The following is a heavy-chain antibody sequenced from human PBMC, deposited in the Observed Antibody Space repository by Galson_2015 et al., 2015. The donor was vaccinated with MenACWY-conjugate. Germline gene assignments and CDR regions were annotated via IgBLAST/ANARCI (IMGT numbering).Heavy chain of an antibody. V-gene: IGHV1-69*06. D-gene: IGHD2-15*01. Sequence: SVKVSCKASGGTFSSYAISWVRQAPGQGLEWMGGIIPIFGTANYAQKFQGRVTITADKSTSTVYMELSSLRSEDSAVYYCARGGAYLGYCSGGSCLEYFQHWGQGALVTVSS. CDR2: IIPIFGTA. CDR1: GGTFSSYA. J-gene: IGHJ1*01. CDR3: ARGGAYLGYCSGGSCLEYFQH.